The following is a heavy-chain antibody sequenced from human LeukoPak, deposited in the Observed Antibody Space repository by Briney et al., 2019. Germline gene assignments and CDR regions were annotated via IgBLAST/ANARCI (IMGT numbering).Heavy chain of an antibody. CDR2: IYYTGGT. Sequence: TSETLSLTCSVSGGSITSSSYYWGWIRQPPEKGLEWIGSIYYTGGTNYNPSLKSRVTISVDMSKNQFSLKLSSVTAADTAVYYCARGRGAGGSYRYYFDYWGQGTLVTVSS. CDR1: GGSITSSSYY. V-gene: IGHV4-39*07. D-gene: IGHD1-26*01. J-gene: IGHJ4*02. CDR3: ARGRGAGGSYRYYFDY.